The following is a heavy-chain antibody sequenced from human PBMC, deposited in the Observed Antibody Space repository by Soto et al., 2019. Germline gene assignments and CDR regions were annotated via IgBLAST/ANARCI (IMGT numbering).Heavy chain of an antibody. J-gene: IGHJ5*02. D-gene: IGHD2-2*01. CDR2: IIPIFGTA. Sequence: QVQLVQSGAEVKKPGSSVKVSCKASGGTFSSYAISWVRQAPGQGLEWMGGIIPIFGTANYAQKFQGRVTITADKSTSTAYMGLSSLGSEDTAVYYCAGSWNQLFKGGWFDPWGQGTLVTVSS. V-gene: IGHV1-69*06. CDR1: GGTFSSYA. CDR3: AGSWNQLFKGGWFDP.